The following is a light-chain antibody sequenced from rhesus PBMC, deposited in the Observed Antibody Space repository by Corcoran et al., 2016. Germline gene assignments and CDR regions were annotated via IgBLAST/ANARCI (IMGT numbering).Light chain of an antibody. J-gene: IGKJ2*01. CDR1: QSVSNY. V-gene: IGKV3-10*01. CDR2: SAS. CDR3: YQHSSGYS. Sequence: QVILTQSPATLSLSPGERATLSCRASQSVSNYLAWYQQKPGQAPRLLIYSASRRATGIPDRVSGSGSGTDFTLTLSSLEPEDVGVYHCYQHSSGYSFGQGTKVEIK.